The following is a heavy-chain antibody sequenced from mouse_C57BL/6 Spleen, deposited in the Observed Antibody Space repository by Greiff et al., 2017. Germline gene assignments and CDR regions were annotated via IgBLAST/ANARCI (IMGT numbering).Heavy chain of an antibody. J-gene: IGHJ4*01. CDR3: ARDGSSDFYAMDY. V-gene: IGHV1-76*01. CDR1: GYTFTDNY. D-gene: IGHD1-1*01. Sequence: QVQLQQSVAELVRPGASVKLSCKASGYTFTDNYINWVKQRPGQGLEWIARIYPGSGNTYYNEKFKGKATLTAEKSSSTAYMQLSSLTSEDSAVYFCARDGSSDFYAMDYWGQGTSVTVSS. CDR2: IYPGSGNT.